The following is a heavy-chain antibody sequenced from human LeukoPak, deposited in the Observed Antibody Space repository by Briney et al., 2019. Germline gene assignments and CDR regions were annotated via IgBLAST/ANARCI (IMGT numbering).Heavy chain of an antibody. CDR3: ARGRGYSYGLFWYFDY. Sequence: SETLSLTCAVYGGSFRGYYWSWIRQPPGKGLEWIGEINHSGSTNYNPSLKSRVTISVDTSKNQFSLKLSSVTAADTAVYYCARGRGYSYGLFWYFDYWGQGTLVTVSS. D-gene: IGHD5-18*01. J-gene: IGHJ4*02. CDR2: INHSGST. CDR1: GGSFRGYY. V-gene: IGHV4-34*01.